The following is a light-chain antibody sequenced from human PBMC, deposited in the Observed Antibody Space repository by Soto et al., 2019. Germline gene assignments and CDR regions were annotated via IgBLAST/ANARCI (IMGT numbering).Light chain of an antibody. CDR2: DAS. CDR3: QQYNTHMFT. CDR1: QRISTW. J-gene: IGKJ3*01. V-gene: IGKV1-5*01. Sequence: DIQMTQSPSTLSASVGDRVTITCRASQRISTWLAWYQQKPGKAPKLLIYDASSLDSGVPSRFSGSGSGTEFTLTIISLQPDDFATYFCQQYNTHMFTFGPGTKVDIK.